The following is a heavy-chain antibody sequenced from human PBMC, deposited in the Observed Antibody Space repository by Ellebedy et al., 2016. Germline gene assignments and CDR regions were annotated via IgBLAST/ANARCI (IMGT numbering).Heavy chain of an antibody. CDR3: ARRYYGDFNDAFDI. CDR2: ISGSGGST. D-gene: IGHD4-17*01. CDR1: GFTFSSYA. J-gene: IGHJ3*02. Sequence: GESLKISCAASGFTFSSYAMSWVRQAPGKGLEWVSAISGSGGSTYYADSVKGRFTISRDNSKNTLYLQMNSLRAEDTAVYYCARRYYGDFNDAFDIWGQGTMVTVSS. V-gene: IGHV3-23*01.